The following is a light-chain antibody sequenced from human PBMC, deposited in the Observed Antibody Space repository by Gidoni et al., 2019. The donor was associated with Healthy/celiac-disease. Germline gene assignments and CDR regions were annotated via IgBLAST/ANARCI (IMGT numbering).Light chain of an antibody. CDR1: QSISSW. Sequence: DIHMTQSPPTLSASVGDRVTITCRASQSISSWLAWYQQKPGKAPKLLIYDASSLESGVPSRFSGSGSGTEFTLTISSLQPDDCATYDCQQYNSYPYTCGQGTKLEIK. J-gene: IGKJ2*01. CDR3: QQYNSYPYT. CDR2: DAS. V-gene: IGKV1-5*01.